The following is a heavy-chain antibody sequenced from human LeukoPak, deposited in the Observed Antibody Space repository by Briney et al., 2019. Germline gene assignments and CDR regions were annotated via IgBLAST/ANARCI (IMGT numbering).Heavy chain of an antibody. V-gene: IGHV3-23*01. CDR3: AVGLQLDY. D-gene: IGHD4-11*01. J-gene: IGHJ4*02. CDR1: GFTFSSYA. CDR2: ISGSGGST. Sequence: GGSLRLSCAASGFTFSSYAMSWVRQAPGKGLEWVSGISGSGGSTYYADSVKGRFTMSRDNSKNTLYLQMNSLRAEDTALYYCAVGLQLDYWGQGTLVTVTS.